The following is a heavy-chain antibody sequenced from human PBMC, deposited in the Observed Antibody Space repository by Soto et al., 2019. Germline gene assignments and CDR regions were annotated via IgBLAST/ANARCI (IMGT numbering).Heavy chain of an antibody. D-gene: IGHD1-26*01. CDR3: ARGSWELPGFDAAFEI. J-gene: IGHJ3*02. CDR2: TYYRSKWYN. CDR1: GDSVSSNSAA. Sequence: SQTLSLTCAISGDSVSSNSAAWNWIRQSPSRGLEWLGRTYYRSKWYNDYAVSVKSRITINPDTSKNQFSLQLNSVTPEDTAVYYCARGSWELPGFDAAFEIWGQGTMVTVSS. V-gene: IGHV6-1*01.